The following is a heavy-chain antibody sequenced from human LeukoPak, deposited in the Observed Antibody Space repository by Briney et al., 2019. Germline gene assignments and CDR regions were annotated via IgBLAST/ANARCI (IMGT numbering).Heavy chain of an antibody. D-gene: IGHD5-12*01. J-gene: IGHJ1*01. CDR1: GFTYSSYS. CDR3: ALSGYNAEYFQH. CDR2: ISSSSSYI. V-gene: IGHV3-21*01. Sequence: GGSLRLSCAASGFTYSSYSMNWVRQAPGKGLEWVSSISSSSSYIYYADSVKGRLTISRDNAKNSLYLQMNSLRAEDTAVYYCALSGYNAEYFQHWGQGTLVTVSS.